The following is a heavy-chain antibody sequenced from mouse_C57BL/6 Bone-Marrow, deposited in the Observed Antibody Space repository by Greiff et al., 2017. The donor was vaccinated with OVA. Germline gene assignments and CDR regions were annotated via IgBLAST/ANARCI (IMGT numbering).Heavy chain of an antibody. V-gene: IGHV14-1*01. CDR2: IDPEDGDT. J-gene: IGHJ2*01. CDR1: GFNIKDYY. D-gene: IGHD1-1*02. Sequence: VHVKQSGAELVRPGASVKLSCTASGFNIKDYYMHWVKQRPEQGLEWIGRIDPEDGDTEYAPKFQGKATMTADTSSNTAYLQLSSLTSEDTAVYYCTTPPHFSYGGYYFDYWGQGTTLTVSS. CDR3: TTPPHFSYGGYYFDY.